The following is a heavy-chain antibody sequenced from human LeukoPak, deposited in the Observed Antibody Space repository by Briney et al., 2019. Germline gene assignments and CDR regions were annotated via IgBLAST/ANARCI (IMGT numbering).Heavy chain of an antibody. Sequence: SETLSLTCTVSGGSISGGNYFWTWIRQPPGKGLEWIGYIYSSGSANYNPSLKSRVIISGDTSKNQISLNLTSVTAADTAVYFCARHRDYYDTWGHGTLVTVSS. CDR2: IYSSGSA. V-gene: IGHV4-61*01. CDR3: ARHRDYYDT. D-gene: IGHD3-22*01. CDR1: GGSISGGNYF. J-gene: IGHJ4*01.